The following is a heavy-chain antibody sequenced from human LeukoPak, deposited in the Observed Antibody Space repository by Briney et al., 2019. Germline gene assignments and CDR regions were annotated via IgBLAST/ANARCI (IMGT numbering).Heavy chain of an antibody. CDR1: GFTFSNCW. Sequence: GGSLRLSCAASGFTFSNCWMHWVRQAPGKGLVWVSRINTDGSSIRYADSVKGRITISRDNAKNTLYLQMNSLRAEDTAVYYCARVPPYSSSYYEDYWGQGTLVTVPS. D-gene: IGHD6-13*01. CDR3: ARVPPYSSSYYEDY. V-gene: IGHV3-74*01. CDR2: INTDGSSI. J-gene: IGHJ4*02.